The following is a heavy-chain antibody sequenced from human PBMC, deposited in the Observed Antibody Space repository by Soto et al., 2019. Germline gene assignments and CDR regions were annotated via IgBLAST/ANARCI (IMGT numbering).Heavy chain of an antibody. CDR2: ISGSGGST. CDR3: VKGQIVVPPMDWFDP. J-gene: IGHJ5*02. V-gene: IGHV3-23*01. CDR1: GFTFSSYA. Sequence: GGSLRLSCAASGFTFSSYAMSWVRQAPGKGLEWVSAISGSGGSTYYADSVKGRFTISRDNSKNTLYLQMNSLRAEDTAVYYCVKGQIVVPPMDWFDPWGQGTLVTVSS. D-gene: IGHD3-22*01.